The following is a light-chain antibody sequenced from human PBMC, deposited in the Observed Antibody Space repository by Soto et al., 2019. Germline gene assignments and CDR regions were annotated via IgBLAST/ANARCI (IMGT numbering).Light chain of an antibody. V-gene: IGLV1-44*01. CDR3: AGWDDSVKGPV. J-gene: IGLJ3*02. CDR1: SSNIGSNT. Sequence: QSVLTQPPSASGTPGQRVTISCSGSSSNIGSNTVSWYQQFPGTAPKLLIYTNNQRPAGVPDRFSASKSGTSASLAISGLQSEDEANYYCAGWDDSVKGPVFGGGTKVTVL. CDR2: TNN.